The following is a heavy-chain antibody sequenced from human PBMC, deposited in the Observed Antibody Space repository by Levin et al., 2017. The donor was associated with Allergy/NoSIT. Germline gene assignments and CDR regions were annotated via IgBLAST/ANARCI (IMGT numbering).Heavy chain of an antibody. V-gene: IGHV3-30*18. CDR3: VKGAKFSSGSNYFYYYMDV. Sequence: SCVASGFIFSNYAMHWVRQAPGKGLEWVARISFDGNDKYYVQSVKGRFTISRDNSKNTTYLQMSGLNTEDTAVYYCVKGAKFSSGSNYFYYYMDVWGQGTTVRVS. CDR2: ISFDGNDK. D-gene: IGHD6-19*01. J-gene: IGHJ6*03. CDR1: GFIFSNYA.